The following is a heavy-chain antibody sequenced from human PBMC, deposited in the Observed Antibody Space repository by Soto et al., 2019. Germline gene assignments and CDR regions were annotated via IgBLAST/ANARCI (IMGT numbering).Heavy chain of an antibody. CDR2: INTYNGNR. V-gene: IGHV1-18*01. CDR1: GYSFSSYG. J-gene: IGHJ4*02. Sequence: QVQLVQSGAELRKPGASVKVSCKASGYSFSSYGINWVRQAPEQGLEWMGWINTYNGNRNYAQKFEDRVTMTTATSTNTVYMELRSLKSDDTAIYYCARDRLRGYDSSGFYSWGQGTLVTVSS. CDR3: ARDRLRGYDSSGFYS. D-gene: IGHD3-22*01.